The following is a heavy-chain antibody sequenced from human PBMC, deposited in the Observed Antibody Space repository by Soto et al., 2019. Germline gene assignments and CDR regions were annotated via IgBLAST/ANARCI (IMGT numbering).Heavy chain of an antibody. V-gene: IGHV4-39*01. Sequence: SXTLSLTCTVSGGSISSSSYYWCWIRQPPGKAPQWIGSIYYSGSTYYNPSLKSQVTISVDTSKNQFSLKLSSVTAADTAVYYCARQKMVRGVIHYYYYGMDVWGQGTTVTVSS. CDR2: IYYSGST. CDR3: ARQKMVRGVIHYYYYGMDV. CDR1: GGSISSSSYY. D-gene: IGHD3-10*01. J-gene: IGHJ6*02.